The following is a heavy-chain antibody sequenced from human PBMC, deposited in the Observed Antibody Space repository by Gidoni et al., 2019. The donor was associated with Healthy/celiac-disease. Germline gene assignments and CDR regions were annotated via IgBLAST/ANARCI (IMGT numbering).Heavy chain of an antibody. Sequence: QVQLQESGPGLVKPSGTLSLTCAVSGGSISSSNWWSWVRQPPVKGLEWIGEIYHSGSTNYNPSLKSRVTISVDKSKNQFSLKLSSVTAADTAVYYCAGPMSTFGGVIVTGAFDIWGQGTMVTVSS. V-gene: IGHV4-4*02. CDR1: GGSISSSNW. CDR2: IYHSGST. CDR3: AGPMSTFGGVIVTGAFDI. J-gene: IGHJ3*02. D-gene: IGHD3-16*02.